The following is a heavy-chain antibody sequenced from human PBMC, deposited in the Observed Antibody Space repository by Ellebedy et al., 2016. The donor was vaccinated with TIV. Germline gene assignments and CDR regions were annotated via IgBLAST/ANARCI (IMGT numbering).Heavy chain of an antibody. D-gene: IGHD3-10*01. V-gene: IGHV3-23*01. J-gene: IGHJ5*02. Sequence: GESLKISCATSGFNFNIFAMTSVLQPPGAGLDWVSPLSSSGDSTFYADSVKGRFPVSRDNSENMLYLQMNSLRASDTAVYYCAKGRGGDWFGDTLDDPWGQGTLLTVSS. CDR3: AKGRGGDWFGDTLDDP. CDR1: GFNFNIFA. CDR2: LSSSGDST.